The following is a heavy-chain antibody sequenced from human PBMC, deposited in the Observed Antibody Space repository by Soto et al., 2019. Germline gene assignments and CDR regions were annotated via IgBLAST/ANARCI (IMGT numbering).Heavy chain of an antibody. CDR1: GFIFRNFG. Sequence: GGSLRLSCAASGFIFRNFGMHWVRRAPGKGLEWVATISGDGNDKYYPDSMKGRFTISRDNSKNTVYLQMNSLRAEDTAVYYCARAHKVGHNWFDPWGQGTLVTVSS. CDR3: ARAHKVGHNWFDP. D-gene: IGHD1-26*01. CDR2: ISGDGNDK. J-gene: IGHJ5*02. V-gene: IGHV3-30*03.